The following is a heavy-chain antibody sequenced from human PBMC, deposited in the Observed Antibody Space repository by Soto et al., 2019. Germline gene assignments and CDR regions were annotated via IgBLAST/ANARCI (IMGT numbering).Heavy chain of an antibody. D-gene: IGHD1-26*01. CDR1: GFTFSSYS. Sequence: PVGSLRLSCAASGFTFSSYSMNWVRQAPGKGLEWVSSISSSSSYIYYADSVKGRFTISRDNAKNSLYLQMNSLRAEDTAVYYCARVLVGAIKEGFDYWGQGTLVTVSS. CDR2: ISSSSSYI. V-gene: IGHV3-21*01. CDR3: ARVLVGAIKEGFDY. J-gene: IGHJ4*02.